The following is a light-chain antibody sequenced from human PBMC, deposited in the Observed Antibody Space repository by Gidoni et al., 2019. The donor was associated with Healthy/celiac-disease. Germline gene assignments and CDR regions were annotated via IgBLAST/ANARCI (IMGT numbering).Light chain of an antibody. J-gene: IGKJ4*01. V-gene: IGKV1-9*01. Sequence: DIQLTQSPSFLSASVGDRVTITCRASQGISSYLAWYQQKPGKAPKLLIYAASTLQSGVPSRFSGSGSGTEFTLTISSLQPEDFATYYCQQLNSYLTFXGXTKVEIK. CDR3: QQLNSYLT. CDR2: AAS. CDR1: QGISSY.